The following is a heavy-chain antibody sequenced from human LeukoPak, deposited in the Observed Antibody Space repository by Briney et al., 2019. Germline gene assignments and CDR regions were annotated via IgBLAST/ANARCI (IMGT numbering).Heavy chain of an antibody. CDR2: ISAYNGNT. J-gene: IGHJ6*03. Sequence: GASVKVSCKASGYTFTSYGISWVRQAPGQGLEWMGWISAYNGNTNYAQKLQGRVTMTTDTSTSTAYMELRSLRSDDTAVYYCARDYSSGWYSYYYYYYMDVWGKGTTVTVSS. CDR3: ARDYSSGWYSYYYYYYMDV. D-gene: IGHD6-19*01. CDR1: GYTFTSYG. V-gene: IGHV1-18*01.